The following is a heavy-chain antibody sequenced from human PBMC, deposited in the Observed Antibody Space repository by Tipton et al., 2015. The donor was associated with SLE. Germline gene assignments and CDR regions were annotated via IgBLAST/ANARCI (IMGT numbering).Heavy chain of an antibody. CDR3: ARDPGDSYWDYYYGMDV. Sequence: LRLSCDVTGFSISSGYYWGWIRQPPGKGLEWIGNFYYSGNTFYNPSLKSRVTISVDASKNQYSLKLTSVTAADTAVYYCARDPGDSYWDYYYGMDVWGQGTMVTVSS. V-gene: IGHV4-38-2*02. D-gene: IGHD3-10*01. J-gene: IGHJ6*02. CDR2: FYYSGNT. CDR1: GFSISSGYY.